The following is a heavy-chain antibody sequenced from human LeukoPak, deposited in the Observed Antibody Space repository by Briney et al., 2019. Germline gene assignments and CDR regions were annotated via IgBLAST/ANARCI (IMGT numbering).Heavy chain of an antibody. J-gene: IGHJ4*02. CDR3: ARGRYSGTTYYFDY. D-gene: IGHD5-12*01. Sequence: GGSLRLSCAASGFTFSSYSMNWVRQAPGKGLEWVSSISSSSSYIYYADSVKGRFTISRDNSKNTLYLQMNSLRAEDTAVYYCARGRYSGTTYYFDYWGQGTLVTVSS. CDR2: ISSSSSYI. V-gene: IGHV3-21*01. CDR1: GFTFSSYS.